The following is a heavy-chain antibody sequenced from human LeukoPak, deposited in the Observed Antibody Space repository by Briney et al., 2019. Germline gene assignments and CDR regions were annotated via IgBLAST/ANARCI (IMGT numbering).Heavy chain of an antibody. Sequence: GESLKISCMVSGYTFTNYWIGWLRQMPGKLLELMWIIYPGYSDTSYCPSFQGQLTISADKSITTASLQSSSLKASDTAVYSCARRAGSSWQFDFWGQGTLVTVSS. CDR1: GYTFTNYW. D-gene: IGHD6-13*01. CDR2: IYPGYSDT. CDR3: ARRAGSSWQFDF. V-gene: IGHV5-51*01. J-gene: IGHJ4*02.